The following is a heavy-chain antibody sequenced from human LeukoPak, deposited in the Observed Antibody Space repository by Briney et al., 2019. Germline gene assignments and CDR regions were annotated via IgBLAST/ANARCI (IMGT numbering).Heavy chain of an antibody. J-gene: IGHJ4*02. Sequence: GGSLRLSCAASGFTFSSYGMHWVRQAPGKGLEWVAVIWYDGSNKYYADSVKGRFTISRDNSKNTLYLQMNSLRAEDTAVYYCAREPYGSGSYQFDYWGQGTLVTVSS. CDR3: AREPYGSGSYQFDY. V-gene: IGHV3-33*01. D-gene: IGHD3-10*01. CDR1: GFTFSSYG. CDR2: IWYDGSNK.